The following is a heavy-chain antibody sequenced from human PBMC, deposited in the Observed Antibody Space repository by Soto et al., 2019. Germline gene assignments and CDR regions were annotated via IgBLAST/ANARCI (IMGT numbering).Heavy chain of an antibody. CDR1: GFTFSSYA. D-gene: IGHD3-16*01. V-gene: IGHV3-23*01. J-gene: IGHJ4*02. Sequence: EVLLLESGGGLVQPGESLRLSCATFGFTFSSYAMSWVRQAPGKGLEWVSGISGSGRRTYYADSVKGRFTISRDKSKNTLYLQMSSLRAEDTAVYYCAKDPEEDLSNYGGSFDYWCQGTLVTVCS. CDR2: ISGSGRRT. CDR3: AKDPEEDLSNYGGSFDY.